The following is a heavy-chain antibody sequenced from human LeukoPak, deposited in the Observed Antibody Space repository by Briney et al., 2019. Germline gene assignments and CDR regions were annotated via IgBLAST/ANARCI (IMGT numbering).Heavy chain of an antibody. CDR1: GLTFRTYA. CDR2: ISGSGSDT. D-gene: IGHD4-17*01. V-gene: IGHV3-23*01. Sequence: VGSLRLPCVASGLTFRTYAMSWVRQAPGKGLEWVSTISGSGSDTYFADSVKGRFTISRDNSKNTLYLQMSSLRAEDTAVYYCAYLVTTSGGYWGQGNLVTVSS. J-gene: IGHJ4*02. CDR3: AYLVTTSGGY.